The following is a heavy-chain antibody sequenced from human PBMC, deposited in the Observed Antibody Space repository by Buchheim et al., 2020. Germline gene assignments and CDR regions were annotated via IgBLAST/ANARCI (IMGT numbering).Heavy chain of an antibody. D-gene: IGHD6-13*01. J-gene: IGHJ5*02. CDR1: GFTFDDYA. Sequence: EVQLVESGGGLVQPGRSLRLSCAASGFTFDDYAMHWVRQAPGKGLEWVSGISWNSGSIGYADSVKGRLTISRDNANNSLYLQMNSLRAEDTALYYCAKGPEYSSSGRWGWFDPWGQGTL. CDR2: ISWNSGSI. V-gene: IGHV3-9*01. CDR3: AKGPEYSSSGRWGWFDP.